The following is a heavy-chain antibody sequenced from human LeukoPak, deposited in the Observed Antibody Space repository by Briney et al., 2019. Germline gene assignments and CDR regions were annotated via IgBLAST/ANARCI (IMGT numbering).Heavy chain of an antibody. J-gene: IGHJ4*02. CDR3: ARGRGTMVRGYYFDY. CDR1: GGSISSGSYY. D-gene: IGHD3-10*01. V-gene: IGHV4-61*02. CDR2: IYTSGST. Sequence: SETLSPTCTVSGGSISSGSYYWSWIRQPAGKGLEWIGRIYTSGSTNYNPSLKSRVTISVDTSKNQFSLKLSSVTAADTAVYYCARGRGTMVRGYYFDYWGQGTLVTVSS.